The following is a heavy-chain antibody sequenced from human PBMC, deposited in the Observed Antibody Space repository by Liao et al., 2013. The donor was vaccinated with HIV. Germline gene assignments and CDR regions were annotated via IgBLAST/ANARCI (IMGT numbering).Heavy chain of an antibody. CDR1: GGSISSSNYY. D-gene: IGHD3-22*01. Sequence: QLQLLESGPGLVKPSETLSLICTVSGGSISSSNYYWGWIRQPPGKGLEWIGYIYHSGSTYYNPSLKSRVTISVDRSKNQFSLKLSSVTAADTAVYYCASGSGYYSYGRYFDYWGQGTLVTVSS. J-gene: IGHJ4*02. CDR3: ASGSGYYSYGRYFDY. CDR2: IYHSGST. V-gene: IGHV4-39*07.